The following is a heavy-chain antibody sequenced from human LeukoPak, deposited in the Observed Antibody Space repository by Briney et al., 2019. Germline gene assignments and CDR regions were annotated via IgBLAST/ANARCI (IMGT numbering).Heavy chain of an antibody. CDR2: ISGSGDST. J-gene: IGHJ3*02. V-gene: IGHV3-23*01. CDR3: TKGVVLTIFGMAWHAFDI. CDR1: GFTFSTYW. D-gene: IGHD3-3*01. Sequence: PGGSLRLSCAASGFTFSTYWMHWVRQDPGKGLEWVSVISGSGDSTYYADSVKGRFTISRDNSKNTLYLQMNSLRAEDTAIYYCTKGVVLTIFGMAWHAFDIWGQGTMITVS.